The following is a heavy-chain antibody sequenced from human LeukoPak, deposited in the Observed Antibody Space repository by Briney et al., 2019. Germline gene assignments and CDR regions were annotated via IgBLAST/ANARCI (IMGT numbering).Heavy chain of an antibody. V-gene: IGHV3-7*01. CDR2: IKQDGSEK. CDR3: ARGGYCSGGSCYPLGS. CDR1: GFTFSNYW. Sequence: GGSLRLSCAASGFTFSNYWINWVRQAPGKGLEWVANIKQDGSEKYYVDSVKGRFTISRDNAKNSLYLQMNSLRAEDTAVYYCARGGYCSGGSCYPLGSWGQGTLVTVSS. D-gene: IGHD2-15*01. J-gene: IGHJ5*02.